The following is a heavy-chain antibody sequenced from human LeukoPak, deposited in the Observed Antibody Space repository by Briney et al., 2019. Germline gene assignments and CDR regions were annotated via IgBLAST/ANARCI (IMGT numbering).Heavy chain of an antibody. CDR1: GFIFNNYG. Sequence: GGSLRLSCAASGFIFNNYGLIWVRQAPGKGLEWVSAISNDGGGTTYADFVKGRFTISRDNSRNTLCLQMNSLRGDDTALYYCAKGGSGYFLDLWGQGTLVTVSS. D-gene: IGHD3-22*01. CDR2: ISNDGGGT. V-gene: IGHV3-23*01. J-gene: IGHJ5*02. CDR3: AKGGSGYFLDL.